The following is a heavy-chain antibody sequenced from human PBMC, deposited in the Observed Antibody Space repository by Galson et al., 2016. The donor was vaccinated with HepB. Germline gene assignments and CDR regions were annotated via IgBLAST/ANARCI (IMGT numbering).Heavy chain of an antibody. Sequence: SLRLCCAVSGFTFSSYSMDWVRQAPGKGLEWVSYITSSSSTIYYADSVKGRFTISRDNAKNSLYLQMNSLRDEDTAVYYCARESYYGGNSLDQCYFDYWGQGTLVTVSS. CDR1: GFTFSSYS. CDR2: ITSSSSTI. CDR3: ARESYYGGNSLDQCYFDY. D-gene: IGHD4-23*01. V-gene: IGHV3-48*02. J-gene: IGHJ4*02.